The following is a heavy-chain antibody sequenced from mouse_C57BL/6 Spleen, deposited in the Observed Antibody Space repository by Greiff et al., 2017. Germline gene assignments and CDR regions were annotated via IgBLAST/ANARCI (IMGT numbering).Heavy chain of an antibody. Sequence: EVKVVESGGGLVKPGGSLKLSCAASGFTFSSYAMSWVRQTPEKRLEWVATISDGGSYTYYPDNVKGRFTISRDNAKNNLYLQMSHLKSEDTAMYDCARDQSSYWYFDVWGTGTTVTVSS. J-gene: IGHJ1*03. D-gene: IGHD1-1*01. CDR3: ARDQSSYWYFDV. V-gene: IGHV5-4*01. CDR1: GFTFSSYA. CDR2: ISDGGSYT.